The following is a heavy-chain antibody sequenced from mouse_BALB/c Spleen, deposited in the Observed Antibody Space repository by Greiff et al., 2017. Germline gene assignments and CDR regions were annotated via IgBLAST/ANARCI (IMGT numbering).Heavy chain of an antibody. CDR2: ISDGGSYT. CDR1: GFTFSDYY. D-gene: IGHD2-14*01. V-gene: IGHV5-4*02. CDR3: ARDRWRYDEDYAMDY. J-gene: IGHJ4*01. Sequence: EVQVVESGGGLVKPGGSLKLSCAASGFTFSDYYMYWVRQTPEKRLEWVATISDGGSYTYYPDSVKGRFTISRDNAKNNLYLQMSSLKSEDTAMYYCARDRWRYDEDYAMDYWGQGTSVTVSS.